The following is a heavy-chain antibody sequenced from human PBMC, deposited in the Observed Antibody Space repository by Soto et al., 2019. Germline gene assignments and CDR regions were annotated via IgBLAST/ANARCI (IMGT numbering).Heavy chain of an antibody. Sequence: SVKVSCKASGGTFSTHAIIWVRQAPGHGLEWMGGIIPISGTTYYTKKFQGRVTITADEPTSTAFMELSSLKSEDTAVFYCARGYCSGGNCYSGMDVWGQGTMVTVSS. D-gene: IGHD2-15*01. V-gene: IGHV1-69*13. CDR2: IIPISGTT. CDR1: GGTFSTHA. CDR3: ARGYCSGGNCYSGMDV. J-gene: IGHJ6*02.